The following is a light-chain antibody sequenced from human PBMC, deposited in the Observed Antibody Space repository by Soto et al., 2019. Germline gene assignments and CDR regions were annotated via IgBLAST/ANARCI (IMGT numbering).Light chain of an antibody. CDR2: EVS. CDR3: TSYTSRITYV. V-gene: IGLV2-14*01. Sequence: QSVLTQPASVSGSPGQSITISCTGTSSDVGGYNYVSWYQQHPGKAPKLMIYEVSNRPAGVSNRFSGSKSGNTASLTSSGLPAEDEADYYCTSYTSRITYVFGTGTKLTVL. CDR1: SSDVGGYNY. J-gene: IGLJ1*01.